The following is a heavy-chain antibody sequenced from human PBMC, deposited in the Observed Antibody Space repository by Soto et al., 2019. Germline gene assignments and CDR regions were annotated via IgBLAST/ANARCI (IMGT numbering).Heavy chain of an antibody. CDR1: GFTFSSYW. V-gene: IGHV3-74*01. CDR2: INSDGSST. D-gene: IGHD2-15*01. Sequence: EVQLVESGGGLVQPGESLRLSCAASGFTFSSYWMHWVRQAPGKVLVWVSRINSDGSSTSYAGSVKGRFTISRDNAKNTLYLQMNSLSAEDTAVYYCVRTSLVVAAATREDYWGQGTLVTVSS. CDR3: VRTSLVVAAATREDY. J-gene: IGHJ4*02.